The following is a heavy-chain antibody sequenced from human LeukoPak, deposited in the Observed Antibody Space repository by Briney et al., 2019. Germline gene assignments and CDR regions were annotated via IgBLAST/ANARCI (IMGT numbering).Heavy chain of an antibody. D-gene: IGHD2-2*02. CDR2: ISSSGSTI. CDR1: GFTFSSYW. V-gene: IGHV3-48*04. Sequence: GGSLRLSCAASGFTFSSYWMNWARRAPGKGLEWVSYISSSGSTIYYADSVKGRFTISRDNAKNSLYLQMNSLRAEDTAVYYCARPRYCSSTSCYTRDSSGWYALFGYWGQGTLVTVSS. CDR3: ARPRYCSSTSCYTRDSSGWYALFGY. J-gene: IGHJ4*02.